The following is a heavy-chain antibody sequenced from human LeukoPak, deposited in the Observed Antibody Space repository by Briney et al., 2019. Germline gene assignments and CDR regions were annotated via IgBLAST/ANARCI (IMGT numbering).Heavy chain of an antibody. CDR1: GFTFSSYA. V-gene: IGHV3-23*01. J-gene: IGHJ4*02. CDR3: AKDYGDGQYFDY. D-gene: IGHD4-17*01. CDR2: ISGSGGST. Sequence: GGSLRLSCAVSGFTFSSYAMSWVRQAPGKGLEWVSGISGSGGSTNYADSVKGRFTISRDNSKNTLYLQMNSLRAEDTAVYYCAKDYGDGQYFDYWGQGTLVTVSS.